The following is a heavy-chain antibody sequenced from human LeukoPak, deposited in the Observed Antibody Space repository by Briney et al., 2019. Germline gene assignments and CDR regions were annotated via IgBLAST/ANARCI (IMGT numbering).Heavy chain of an antibody. V-gene: IGHV3-20*04. D-gene: IGHD4-17*01. J-gene: IGHJ4*02. Sequence: GGSLRLSCAASGFTLDDYGMSWVRQAPGKGLEWVSGINWNGGSTGYADSVKGRFTISRVNAKNSLYLQMNSLRAEDTALYYCARAGGDYGDGYAYFDYWGQGTLVTVSS. CDR2: INWNGGST. CDR1: GFTLDDYG. CDR3: ARAGGDYGDGYAYFDY.